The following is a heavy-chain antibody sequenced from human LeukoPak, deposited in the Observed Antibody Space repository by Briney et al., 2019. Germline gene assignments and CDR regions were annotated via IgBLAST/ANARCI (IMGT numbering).Heavy chain of an antibody. D-gene: IGHD2-15*01. CDR1: GYTFSSYG. J-gene: IGHJ4*02. Sequence: ASVKVSCKASGYTFSSYGISWVRQAPGQGLEWMGWINTYNGNTNYAQKLQDRVTMTTDTSTSTAYMELRSLRVDDTAVYYCARQKTHCDGGSCFPPDYWGQGTLVTVSS. CDR3: ARQKTHCDGGSCFPPDY. V-gene: IGHV1-18*01. CDR2: INTYNGNT.